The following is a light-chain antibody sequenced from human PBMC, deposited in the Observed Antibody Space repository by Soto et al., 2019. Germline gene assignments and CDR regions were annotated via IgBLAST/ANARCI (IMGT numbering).Light chain of an antibody. CDR1: SSDVGGYNY. Sequence: QSVLTQPASVSGSPGQWITISCTGTSSDVGGYNYVSWYQHHPGKAPKLMIYDVTNRPSGVSNRFSASKSGNTASLTISGLQAEDEADYYCSSYTSSSTVVFGGGTKVTVL. V-gene: IGLV2-14*03. J-gene: IGLJ2*01. CDR3: SSYTSSSTVV. CDR2: DVT.